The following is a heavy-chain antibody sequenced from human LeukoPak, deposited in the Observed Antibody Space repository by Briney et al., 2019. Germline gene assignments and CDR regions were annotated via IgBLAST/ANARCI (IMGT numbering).Heavy chain of an antibody. CDR2: ISGSGGST. V-gene: IGHV3-23*01. CDR3: ANAGGDSRPHDY. J-gene: IGHJ4*02. Sequence: PGGSLRLSCAASGFTFSSYAMSWVRQAPGKGPEWVSAISGSGGSTSYADAVKGRFTISRDNSKNTLSLQMISLRAEDTAVYHCANAGGDSRPHDYWGQGTLVTVSS. CDR1: GFTFSSYA. D-gene: IGHD2-21*02.